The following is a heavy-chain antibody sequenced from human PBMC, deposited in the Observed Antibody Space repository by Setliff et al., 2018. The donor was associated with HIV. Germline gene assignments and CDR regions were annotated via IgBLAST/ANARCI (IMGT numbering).Heavy chain of an antibody. CDR3: ARDLVWPYSSRWYDAFDI. CDR1: GFTFSSYW. V-gene: IGHV3-7*03. D-gene: IGHD6-13*01. CDR2: IKQDGSEK. J-gene: IGHJ3*02. Sequence: GGSLRLSCAASGFTFSSYWMSWVRQAQGKGLEWVANIKQDGSEKYYVDSVKGRFTISRDNAKNSLYLQMNSLGAADTAVYYCARDLVWPYSSRWYDAFDIWGQGTMVTVSS.